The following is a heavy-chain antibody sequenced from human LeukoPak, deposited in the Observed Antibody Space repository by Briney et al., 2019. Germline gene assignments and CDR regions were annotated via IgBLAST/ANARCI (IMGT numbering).Heavy chain of an antibody. Sequence: GGSLRLSCAASGFTFSGYAMSWVRQAPGKGLEWVSAISGSGGSTYYADSVKGRFTNSRDNSKNTLYLQMNSLRAEDTAVYYCAKPFSSSAFQHWGQGTLVTVSS. CDR1: GFTFSGYA. CDR2: ISGSGGST. CDR3: AKPFSSSAFQH. V-gene: IGHV3-23*01. J-gene: IGHJ1*01. D-gene: IGHD6-19*01.